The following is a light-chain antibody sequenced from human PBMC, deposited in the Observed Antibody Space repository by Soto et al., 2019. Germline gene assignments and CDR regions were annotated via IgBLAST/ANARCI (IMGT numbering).Light chain of an antibody. CDR1: ESVSGW. Sequence: DIQMTQSPSTPSSSVGDRVTITCRASESVSGWLASYQQKPGKAPKLLIYDASTLESGVPLRFSGSGSGTKFTLTISSLQPDDFATYYCQQYNSYSPWTFGQGTKVDIK. CDR3: QQYNSYSPWT. J-gene: IGKJ1*01. V-gene: IGKV1-5*01. CDR2: DAS.